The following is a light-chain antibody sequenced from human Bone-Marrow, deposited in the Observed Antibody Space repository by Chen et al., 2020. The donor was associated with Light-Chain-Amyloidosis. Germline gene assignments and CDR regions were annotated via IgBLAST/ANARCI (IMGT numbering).Light chain of an antibody. CDR3: AAWDDSLNGWV. Sequence: QSVLNQPTSASVARGPMVTISWSGRSSHIGSNTVNRYQQLPGTAPKLLIYSNNQRPSGVPDRFSGSKSGTSASLAISGLQSEDEADYYCAAWDDSLNGWVFGGGTKLTVL. CDR2: SNN. J-gene: IGLJ3*02. V-gene: IGLV1-44*01. CDR1: SSHIGSNT.